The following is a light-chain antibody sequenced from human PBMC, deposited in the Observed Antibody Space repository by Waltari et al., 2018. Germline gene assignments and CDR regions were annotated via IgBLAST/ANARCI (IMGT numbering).Light chain of an antibody. CDR3: QQRSNWNT. Sequence: ETVLTQSPVTLSLSPGEVATLSCKASQSVGSSLAWYRQKPGQAPRPLIYNASNRAAGIPARFSGSGSGTDFTLTISSLEPEDFAVYYCQQRSNWNTFGQGTKLEIK. CDR1: QSVGSS. CDR2: NAS. J-gene: IGKJ2*01. V-gene: IGKV3-11*01.